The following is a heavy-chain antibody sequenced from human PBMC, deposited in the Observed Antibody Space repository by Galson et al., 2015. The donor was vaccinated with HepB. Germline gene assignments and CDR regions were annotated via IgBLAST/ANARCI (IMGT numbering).Heavy chain of an antibody. CDR3: ARDRAAAGTFDS. D-gene: IGHD6-13*01. J-gene: IGHJ4*02. Sequence: SCKASGYTFTHYYMHWMRQAPGQGLEWMGLINPGSGGATYAQKFQGRVSLTSDTSTGTVYMELSSLRPEDRALYYCARDRAAAGTFDSWGQGTLVTVSS. CDR2: INPGSGGA. V-gene: IGHV1-46*01. CDR1: GYTFTHYY.